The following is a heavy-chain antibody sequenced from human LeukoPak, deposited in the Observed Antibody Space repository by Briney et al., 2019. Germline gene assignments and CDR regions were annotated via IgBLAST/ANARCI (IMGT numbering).Heavy chain of an antibody. CDR3: ARDPGRGDY. V-gene: IGHV3-69-1*01. CDR1: GCTFSDYS. CDR2: ITSNSNT. Sequence: PGGSLRLSCAASGCTFSDYSMNWVRQAPGKGLEWVSSITSNSNTYYADSVKGRFTISRDNTKNSLFLQMNSLRAEDTAVYHCARDPGRGDYWGQGTLVTVSS. J-gene: IGHJ4*02.